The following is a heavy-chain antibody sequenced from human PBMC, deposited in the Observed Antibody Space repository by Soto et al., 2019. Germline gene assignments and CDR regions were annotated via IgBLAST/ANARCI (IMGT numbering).Heavy chain of an antibody. D-gene: IGHD2-8*01. CDR1: GFTFSSYS. Sequence: PGGSLRLSCAASGFTFSSYSMNWVRQAPGKGLEWVSSISSSSSYIYYADSVKGRFTISRDNAKNSLYLQMNSLRAEDTAVYYCASIVVVPAAKYCTNGVCYLPDWGQGTLVTVPQ. CDR3: ASIVVVPAAKYCTNGVCYLPD. V-gene: IGHV3-21*01. CDR2: ISSSSSYI. J-gene: IGHJ4*02.